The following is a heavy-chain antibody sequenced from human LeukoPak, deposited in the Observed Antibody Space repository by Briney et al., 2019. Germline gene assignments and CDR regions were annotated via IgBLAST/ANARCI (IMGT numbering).Heavy chain of an antibody. CDR1: GFSFSSYG. D-gene: IGHD1-26*01. V-gene: IGHV3-23*01. CDR3: ARAPKFRLVGVSKGPFDP. CDR2: ITGSGGTT. Sequence: GGSLRLSCAASGFSFSSYGMSWVRQAPGKGLEWISAITGSGGTTYYADSVEGRFTISRDNSKNTLYLQVNSLRAEDTAVYYCARAPKFRLVGVSKGPFDPWGQGTLVTVSS. J-gene: IGHJ5*02.